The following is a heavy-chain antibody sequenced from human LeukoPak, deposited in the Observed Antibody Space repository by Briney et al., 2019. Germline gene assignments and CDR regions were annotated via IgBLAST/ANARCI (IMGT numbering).Heavy chain of an antibody. Sequence: PGGSLRLSCAASGFTFSNYGMSWVRQAPGKGLEWVSAISGSGGSTYYADSVKGRFTISRDNSKNTLYLQMNSLRAEDTAVYYCAKVLSSSWGYFGFWGQGTLVTVSS. CDR1: GFTFSNYG. CDR2: ISGSGGST. CDR3: AKVLSSSWGYFGF. J-gene: IGHJ4*02. V-gene: IGHV3-23*01. D-gene: IGHD6-13*01.